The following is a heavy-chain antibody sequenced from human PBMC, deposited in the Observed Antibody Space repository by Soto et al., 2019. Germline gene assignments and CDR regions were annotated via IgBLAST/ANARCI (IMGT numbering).Heavy chain of an antibody. Sequence: SLRVSCAASGFTFSSYAMHWVRQAPGKGLEWVAVISYDGSNKYYADSVKGRFTISRDNSKNTLYLQMNSLRAEDTAVYYCARGRRFGSGSYQGYYFDYWGQGTLVTVSS. CDR2: ISYDGSNK. J-gene: IGHJ4*02. CDR3: ARGRRFGSGSYQGYYFDY. V-gene: IGHV3-30-3*01. CDR1: GFTFSSYA. D-gene: IGHD3-10*01.